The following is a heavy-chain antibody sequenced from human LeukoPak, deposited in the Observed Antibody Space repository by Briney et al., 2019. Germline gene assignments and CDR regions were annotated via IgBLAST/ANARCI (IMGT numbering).Heavy chain of an antibody. Sequence: GGSLRLSCAASGFTFSSYWMSWVRQAPGKGLEWVAVISYDGSNKYYADSVKGRFTISRDNSKNTLYLQMNSLRAEDTAVYYCAKGVATTYFDYWGQGTLVTVSS. CDR1: GFTFSSYW. V-gene: IGHV3-30*18. CDR2: ISYDGSNK. J-gene: IGHJ4*02. CDR3: AKGVATTYFDY. D-gene: IGHD5-12*01.